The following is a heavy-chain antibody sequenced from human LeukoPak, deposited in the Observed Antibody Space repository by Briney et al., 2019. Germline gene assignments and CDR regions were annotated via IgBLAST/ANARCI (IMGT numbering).Heavy chain of an antibody. CDR3: ARGHYDILTGHYYFDY. V-gene: IGHV1-2*04. J-gene: IGHJ4*02. CDR2: INPNSGGT. D-gene: IGHD3-9*01. CDR1: GYTFTGYY. Sequence: ASVKVSSKASGYTFTGYYMHWVRQAPGQGLEWMGWINPNSGGTNYAQKFQGWVTMTRDTSISTAYMELSRLRSDDTAVYYCARGHYDILTGHYYFDYWGQGTLVTVSS.